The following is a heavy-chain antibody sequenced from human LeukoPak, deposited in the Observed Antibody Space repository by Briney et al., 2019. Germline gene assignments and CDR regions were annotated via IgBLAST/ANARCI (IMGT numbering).Heavy chain of an antibody. CDR3: ARDADWASDY. Sequence: GGSLRLSCVGSGFTFKNHWMVWVRQAPGKRLEWVANMKQDGSEQYYGVSVRGRFTISRDNAKNSLYLQMNSLRAADTAVYYCARDADWASDYWGQGTLVTVSS. J-gene: IGHJ4*02. CDR1: GFTFKNHW. CDR2: MKQDGSEQ. D-gene: IGHD3/OR15-3a*01. V-gene: IGHV3-7*01.